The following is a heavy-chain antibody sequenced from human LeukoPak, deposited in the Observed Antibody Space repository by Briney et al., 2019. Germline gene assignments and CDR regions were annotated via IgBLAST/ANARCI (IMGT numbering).Heavy chain of an antibody. D-gene: IGHD6-6*01. V-gene: IGHV1-18*04. CDR3: ARDSRYSHSSGAFDI. CDR1: GYTFTGYY. Sequence: ASVKVSCKASGYTFTGYYMHWVRQAPGQGLEWVGWISAYNGNTNSAQNLQGRVTMTTDTSTSTAYMELRSLRSHDTAVYYCARDSRYSHSSGAFDIWGHGTVVTVSS. CDR2: ISAYNGNT. J-gene: IGHJ3*02.